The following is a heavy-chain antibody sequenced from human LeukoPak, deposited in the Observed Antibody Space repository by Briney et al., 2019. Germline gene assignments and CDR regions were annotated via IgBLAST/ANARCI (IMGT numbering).Heavy chain of an antibody. CDR2: ISCDGSNK. V-gene: IGHV3-30*04. CDR3: AREASGSIWGDDWGYFDY. CDR1: GFTFSSYA. D-gene: IGHD7-27*01. J-gene: IGHJ4*02. Sequence: GGSLRLSCAASGFTFSSYAMHWVRQAPGKGLEWVAVISCDGSNKYYADSVKSRFTISRDNSKNTLYLQMNSLRAGDTAVYYCAREASGSIWGDDWGYFDYWGQGTLVTVSS.